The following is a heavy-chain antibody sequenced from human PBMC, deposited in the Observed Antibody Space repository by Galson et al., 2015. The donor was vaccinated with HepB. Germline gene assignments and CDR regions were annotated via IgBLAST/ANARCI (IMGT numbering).Heavy chain of an antibody. D-gene: IGHD4-11*01. V-gene: IGHV1-8*01. Sequence: SVKVSCKASGYTFTSYDINWVRQATGQGLEWVGWMNPNSGNTGCAQKFQGRVTMTRNTSISTAYMELSSLRSEDTAVHYCARRLQSDYWGQGSLVTVSS. CDR3: ARRLQSDY. CDR2: MNPNSGNT. J-gene: IGHJ4*02. CDR1: GYTFTSYD.